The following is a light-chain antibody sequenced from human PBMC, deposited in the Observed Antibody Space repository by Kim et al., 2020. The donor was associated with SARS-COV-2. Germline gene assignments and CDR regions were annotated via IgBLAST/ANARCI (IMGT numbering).Light chain of an antibody. J-gene: IGLJ2*01. CDR1: NSNIAAGYD. Sequence: GQTVTISCTGNNSNIAAGYDVHWYQQHPGTAPKLLIYGNNHRPSGVPDRFSGSKSGTSASLAITGLQAEDEVDYYCQSYDSSLSVLFGGGTQLTVL. V-gene: IGLV1-40*01. CDR2: GNN. CDR3: QSYDSSLSVL.